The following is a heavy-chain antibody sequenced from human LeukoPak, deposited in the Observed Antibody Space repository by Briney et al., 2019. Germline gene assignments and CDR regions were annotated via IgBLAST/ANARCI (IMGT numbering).Heavy chain of an antibody. CDR1: GASISSHY. CDR2: INTSGST. J-gene: IGHJ4*02. CDR3: ARDRLGYCSSTSCHYYFDY. D-gene: IGHD2-2*01. V-gene: IGHV4-4*07. Sequence: SETLSLTCTVSGASISSHYWSWVRQPAGKGPEWIGRINTSGSTNYNPSLKSRGTMSVDTSKNQFSLKLSSVTAADTAVYYCARDRLGYCSSTSCHYYFDYWAREPWSPSPQ.